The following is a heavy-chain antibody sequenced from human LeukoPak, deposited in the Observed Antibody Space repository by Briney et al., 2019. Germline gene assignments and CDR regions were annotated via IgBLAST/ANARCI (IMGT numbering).Heavy chain of an antibody. CDR2: IYYSGST. CDR1: GGSISSGDYY. Sequence: PSETLSVTCTVSGGSISSGDYYWSWIRQPPGKGLEWIGYIYYSGSTYYNPSLKSRVTISVDTSKNQFSLKLSSVTAADTAVYYCARDRITMVRGVTLYAFDIWGQGTMVTVSS. D-gene: IGHD3-10*01. CDR3: ARDRITMVRGVTLYAFDI. V-gene: IGHV4-30-4*01. J-gene: IGHJ3*02.